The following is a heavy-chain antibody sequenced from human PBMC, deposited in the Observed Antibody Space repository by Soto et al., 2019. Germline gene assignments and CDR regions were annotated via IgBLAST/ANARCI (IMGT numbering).Heavy chain of an antibody. Sequence: QVQLVESGGGVVQPGRSLRLSCAASGFTFSSYAMHWVRQAPGKGLEWVAVISYDGSNKYYADSVKGRFTISRDNSKNPLYLQMNSLRAEDTAVYYCARDRWAMVRGAPMDVWGQGTTVTVSS. V-gene: IGHV3-30-3*01. CDR2: ISYDGSNK. D-gene: IGHD3-10*01. CDR3: ARDRWAMVRGAPMDV. J-gene: IGHJ6*02. CDR1: GFTFSSYA.